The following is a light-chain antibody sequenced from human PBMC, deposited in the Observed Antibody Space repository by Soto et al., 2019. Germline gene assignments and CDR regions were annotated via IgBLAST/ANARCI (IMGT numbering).Light chain of an antibody. Sequence: APGQTARMTCGGNNIVSKSVHWYQHKPVQAPVLVVYDDSDRPSGVPDRFSGSKSGTSASLAISGLRSEDEADYYCAAWDDSLSGYVFGTGTKVTVL. CDR2: DDS. CDR3: AAWDDSLSGYV. J-gene: IGLJ1*01. CDR1: NIVSKS. V-gene: IGLV3-21*02.